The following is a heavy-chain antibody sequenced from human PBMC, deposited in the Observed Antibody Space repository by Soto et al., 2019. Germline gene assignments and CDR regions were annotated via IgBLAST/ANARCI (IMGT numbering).Heavy chain of an antibody. CDR1: GCSICSGDYY. CDR3: ARYYYDSSGYHIHSPGVDY. Sequence: SETLSLTCTVSGCSICSGDYYWSWIHQPPGKGLEWIGYIYYSGSTYYNPSLKSRVTISVDTSKNQFSLKLSSVTAADTAVYYCARYYYDSSGYHIHSPGVDYWGQGTLVTVSS. J-gene: IGHJ4*02. CDR2: IYYSGST. D-gene: IGHD3-22*01. V-gene: IGHV4-30-4*01.